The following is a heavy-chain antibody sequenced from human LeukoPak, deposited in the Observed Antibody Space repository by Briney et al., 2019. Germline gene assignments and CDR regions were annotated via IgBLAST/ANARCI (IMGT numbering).Heavy chain of an antibody. V-gene: IGHV3-20*04. Sequence: PGGSLRLSCAASGFDFDDYGMTWVRQAPGKGLEWVSGINWNGGIIGYADSVKGRFTISRDNGKNTLYLQMNSLRAEDTAVYYCASGVEMATIALGQGTLVTVSS. D-gene: IGHD5-24*01. CDR1: GFDFDDYG. CDR2: INWNGGII. J-gene: IGHJ5*02. CDR3: ASGVEMATIA.